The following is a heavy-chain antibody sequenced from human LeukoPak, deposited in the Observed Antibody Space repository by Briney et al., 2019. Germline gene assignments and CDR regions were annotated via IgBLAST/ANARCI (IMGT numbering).Heavy chain of an antibody. V-gene: IGHV4-4*07. CDR2: IHTSGST. Sequence: SETLSLTCTVSGGSISSYYWTWIRQPAGKGPEWTGRIHTSGSTNYNPSLKSRINMSVDTSKNQFSLKLSSVTAADTAVYYCARVTDPRYNWFDPWGQGTLVTVSS. CDR3: ARVTDPRYNWFDP. J-gene: IGHJ5*02. CDR1: GGSISSYY. D-gene: IGHD2-21*02.